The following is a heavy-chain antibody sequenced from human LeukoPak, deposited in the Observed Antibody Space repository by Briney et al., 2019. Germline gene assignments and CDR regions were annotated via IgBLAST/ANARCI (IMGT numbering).Heavy chain of an antibody. CDR1: GGSFSGYY. J-gene: IGHJ6*04. V-gene: IGHV4-59*01. Sequence: SETLSLTCAVYGGSFSGYYWSWIRQPPGKGLEWIGYIYYSGSTNYNPSLKSRVTISVDTSKNQFSLKLSSVTAADTAVYYCARGPFTVGYCSSTSCYEMDVWGKGTTATVSS. D-gene: IGHD2-2*01. CDR3: ARGPFTVGYCSSTSCYEMDV. CDR2: IYYSGST.